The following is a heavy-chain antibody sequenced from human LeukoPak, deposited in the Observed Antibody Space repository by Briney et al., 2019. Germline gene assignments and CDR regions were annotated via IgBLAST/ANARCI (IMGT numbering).Heavy chain of an antibody. V-gene: IGHV3-30*04. CDR1: GFTFSSYA. D-gene: IGHD6-13*01. Sequence: GGSLRLSCAASGFTFSSYAMHCVRQAPGKGLEWVAVISHDGSKKYYVDSVKGRFTISRDNSKNTLYLQMNSLRAEDTALYYCARDGVAAAGSGYYYYMDVWGKGTTVTVFS. CDR3: ARDGVAAAGSGYYYYMDV. J-gene: IGHJ6*03. CDR2: ISHDGSKK.